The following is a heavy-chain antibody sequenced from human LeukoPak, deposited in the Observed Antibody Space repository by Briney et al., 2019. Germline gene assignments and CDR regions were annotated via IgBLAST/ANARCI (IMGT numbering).Heavy chain of an antibody. CDR1: GFTFSSYW. Sequence: GGSLRLSCAASGFTFSSYWMSWVRQAPGKGLEWVANIKQDGSEKYYVDSVKGRFTISRDNAKNSLYLQMNSLRAEDTAVYYCARVVEGGSYYFFDYWGQGTLVTVSS. CDR3: ARVVEGGSYYFFDY. D-gene: IGHD1-26*01. J-gene: IGHJ4*02. V-gene: IGHV3-7*01. CDR2: IKQDGSEK.